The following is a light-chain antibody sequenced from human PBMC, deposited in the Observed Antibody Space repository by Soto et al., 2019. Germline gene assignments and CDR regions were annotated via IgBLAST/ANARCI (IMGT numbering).Light chain of an antibody. CDR3: SSYTSSSTPHVV. V-gene: IGLV2-14*01. J-gene: IGLJ2*01. CDR1: RSDVGGYNY. CDR2: DVS. Sequence: QSALTQPASVSGSPGQSITISCTGTRSDVGGYNYVSWYQQHPGKAPKLMIYDVSNRPSGVSNRFSGSKSGNTASLTISGRQAEDEADYYCSSYTSSSTPHVVFGGGTKLTVL.